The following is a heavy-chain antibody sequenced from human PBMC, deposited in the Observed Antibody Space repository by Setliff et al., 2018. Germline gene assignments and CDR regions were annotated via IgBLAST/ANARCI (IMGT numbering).Heavy chain of an antibody. CDR3: ARGIAAAGSLDY. CDR2: IESDGSNP. D-gene: IGHD6-13*01. J-gene: IGHJ4*02. Sequence: GGSLRLSCAASGFTFGSHWMHWVRQAPGKGLVWVSLIESDGSNPGYADSLRGRFTISRDNAKNMLYLQMNRLRAEDTAVYYCARGIAAAGSLDYWGPGTLVTVSS. CDR1: GFTFGSHW. V-gene: IGHV3-74*01.